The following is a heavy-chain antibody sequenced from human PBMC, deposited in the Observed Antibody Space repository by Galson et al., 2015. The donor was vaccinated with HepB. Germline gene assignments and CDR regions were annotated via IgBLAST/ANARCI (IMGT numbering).Heavy chain of an antibody. CDR2: INTNTGNP. Sequence: SVKVSCKASGYTFTSYAMNWVRQAPGQGLEWMGWINTNTGNPTYAQGFTGRFVFSLDTSVSTAYLQISSLKAEDTAVYYCARDPVHKDYGGNSAGWDYYYYYGMDVWGQGTAVTVSS. D-gene: IGHD4-23*01. CDR1: GYTFTSYA. J-gene: IGHJ6*02. CDR3: ARDPVHKDYGGNSAGWDYYYYYGMDV. V-gene: IGHV7-4-1*02.